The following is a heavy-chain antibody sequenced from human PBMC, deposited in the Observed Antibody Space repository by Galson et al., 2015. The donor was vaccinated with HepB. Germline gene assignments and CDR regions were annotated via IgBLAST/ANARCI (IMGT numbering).Heavy chain of an antibody. Sequence: SLRLSCAASGFTFSSYGMHWVRQAPGKGLEWVAVIWYDGSNKYYADSVKGRFTISRDNSKNTLYLQMNSLRAEDTAVYYCAREGIVVVIEREYYFDYWGQGTLVTVSS. V-gene: IGHV3-33*08. D-gene: IGHD3-22*01. CDR3: AREGIVVVIEREYYFDY. J-gene: IGHJ4*02. CDR2: IWYDGSNK. CDR1: GFTFSSYG.